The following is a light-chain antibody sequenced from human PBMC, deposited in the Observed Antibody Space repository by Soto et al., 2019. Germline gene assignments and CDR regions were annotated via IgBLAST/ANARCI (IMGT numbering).Light chain of an antibody. CDR3: SSYTSRSTLL. V-gene: IGLV2-14*01. J-gene: IGLJ2*01. Sequence: QSVLTQPASVSGTPGQWITISCTGTSSDVGGYNYVSWYQQHPGQVPKLMIYEVTYRPSGVSNRSSGSKSGNTASLTISGLQAEDEADYYCSSYTSRSTLLFGGGTKVTVL. CDR1: SSDVGGYNY. CDR2: EVT.